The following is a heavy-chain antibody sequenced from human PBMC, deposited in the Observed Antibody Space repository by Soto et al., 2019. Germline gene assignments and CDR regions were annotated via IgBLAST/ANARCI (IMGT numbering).Heavy chain of an antibody. CDR2: ISSSSNYI. V-gene: IGHV3-21*01. CDR3: ARARALEWIPPPYGMDV. D-gene: IGHD3-3*01. Sequence: GGSLRLSCAASGFTFSTYSFHWVRQAPGRGPEWVSSISSSSNYIYYADSVRGRFTISRDNAKNSVNLQMNSLRVEDTAVYYCARARALEWIPPPYGMDVWGQGTTVTVSS. J-gene: IGHJ6*02. CDR1: GFTFSTYS.